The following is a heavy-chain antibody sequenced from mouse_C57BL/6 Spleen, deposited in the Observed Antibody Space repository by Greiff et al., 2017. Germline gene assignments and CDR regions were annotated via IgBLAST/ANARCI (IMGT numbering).Heavy chain of an antibody. CDR1: GYTFTSYW. D-gene: IGHD2-5*01. Sequence: QVQLQQPGAELMKPGASVKVSCKASGYTFTSYWMHWVKQRPGQGLEWIGRIHPSDSDTNYNQKFKGKATLTAEKSSSTAYMQLSSLTSEDSAVYYCAMADSNYPGCAYWGQGTLVTVSA. CDR2: IHPSDSDT. V-gene: IGHV1-74*01. J-gene: IGHJ3*01. CDR3: AMADSNYPGCAY.